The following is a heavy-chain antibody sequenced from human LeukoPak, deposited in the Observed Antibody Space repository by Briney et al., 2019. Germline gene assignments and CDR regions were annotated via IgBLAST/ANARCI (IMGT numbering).Heavy chain of an antibody. CDR3: ARESRRSADY. CDR1: GFTFRTYA. V-gene: IGHV3-11*04. CDR2: ISSSGSAI. Sequence: GGSLRLSCAASGFTFRTYATSWIRQAPGKRLEWVAYISSSGSAIYYPDSVKGRFTISRDNAENSLYLQMNSLRAEDTAVYYCARESRRSADYWGQGTLVTVSS. J-gene: IGHJ4*02. D-gene: IGHD3-3*01.